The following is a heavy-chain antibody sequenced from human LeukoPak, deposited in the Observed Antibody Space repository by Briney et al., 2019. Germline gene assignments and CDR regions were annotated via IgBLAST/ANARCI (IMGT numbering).Heavy chain of an antibody. Sequence: SETLSLTCTVSGDSITISNYYWVWIRQPPGKGLEYIGNIYYTGSTSYNPSLKSRVTISIDTSKNQFSLNLRSVTAADTAVYYCARPNYYDSSGYAHWGQGTLVTVSS. CDR2: IYYTGST. V-gene: IGHV4-39*01. CDR3: ARPNYYDSSGYAH. CDR1: GDSITISNYY. J-gene: IGHJ4*02. D-gene: IGHD3-22*01.